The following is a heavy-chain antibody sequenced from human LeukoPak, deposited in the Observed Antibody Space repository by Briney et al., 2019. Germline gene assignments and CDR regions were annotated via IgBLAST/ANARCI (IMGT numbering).Heavy chain of an antibody. CDR1: GFIVSSNY. J-gene: IGHJ3*02. D-gene: IGHD3-22*01. CDR2: IYSGGST. V-gene: IGHV3-53*01. Sequence: GGSLRLSCAASGFIVSSNYMSWVRQAPGKGLEWVSVIYSGGSTYYADSVKGRFTISRDNSKNTLYLQMNSLRAEDTAVYYCARDVPYDSSGYYEDAFDIWGQGTMVTVSS. CDR3: ARDVPYDSSGYYEDAFDI.